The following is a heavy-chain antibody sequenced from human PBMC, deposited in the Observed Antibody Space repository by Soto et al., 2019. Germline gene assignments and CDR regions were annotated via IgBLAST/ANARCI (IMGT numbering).Heavy chain of an antibody. CDR2: INPNSGGT. CDR1: GYTFTGYY. CDR3: ARDDSSAYSYFDY. Sequence: ASVKVSCKASGYTFTGYYMHWVRQAPGQGLEWMGWINPNSGGTNYAQKFQGRVTMTRDTSISTAYMELSRLRSDDTAVYYCARDDSSAYSYFDYWGQGTLVTVS. V-gene: IGHV1-2*02. D-gene: IGHD3-22*01. J-gene: IGHJ4*02.